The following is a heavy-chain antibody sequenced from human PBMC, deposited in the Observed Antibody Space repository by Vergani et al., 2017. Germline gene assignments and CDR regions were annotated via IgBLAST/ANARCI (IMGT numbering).Heavy chain of an antibody. CDR3: AREFPLDYDILTGYYNVLDY. CDR1: GYTFTSYY. CDR2: INPSGGST. J-gene: IGHJ4*02. V-gene: IGHV1-46*01. Sequence: QVQLVQSGAEVKKPGASVKVSCKASGYTFTSYYMHWVRQAPGQGLEWMGIINPSGGSTSYAQKFQGRVTMTRDTSTSTVYMELSSLISEDTAVYYCAREFPLDYDILTGYYNVLDYWGEGTLVTVSS. D-gene: IGHD3-9*01.